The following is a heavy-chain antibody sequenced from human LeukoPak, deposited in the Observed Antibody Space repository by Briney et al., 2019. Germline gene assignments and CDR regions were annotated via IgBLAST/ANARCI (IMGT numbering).Heavy chain of an antibody. Sequence: ASVKVSCKFSGYTLTELSMHWVRQAPGKGLEWMGGFDPEDGETIYAQKFQGRVTMTEDTSTDTAYMELSSLRSEDTAVYYCATGGVYGSGSGRFYYYYYMDVWGKGTTVTVSS. D-gene: IGHD3-10*01. CDR2: FDPEDGET. CDR1: GYTLTELS. V-gene: IGHV1-24*01. CDR3: ATGGVYGSGSGRFYYYYYMDV. J-gene: IGHJ6*03.